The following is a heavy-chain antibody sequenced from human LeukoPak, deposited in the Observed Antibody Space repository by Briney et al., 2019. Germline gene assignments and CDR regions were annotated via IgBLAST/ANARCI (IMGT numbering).Heavy chain of an antibody. J-gene: IGHJ4*02. CDR3: ARHGSFAQFGN. CDR2: IHYSGST. Sequence: PSETLSLTCTVSGGSISSYYWSWIRQPPGKGLGWIGYIHYSGSTNYNPSLKSRVTTSVDTTKNHFSLKLSSVTAADTAVYYCARHGSFAQFGNWGEGALVTVSS. CDR1: GGSISSYY. V-gene: IGHV4-59*08.